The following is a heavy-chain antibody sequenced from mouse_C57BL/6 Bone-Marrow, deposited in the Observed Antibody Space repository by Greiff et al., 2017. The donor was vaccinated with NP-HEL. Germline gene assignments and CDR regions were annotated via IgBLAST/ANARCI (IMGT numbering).Heavy chain of an antibody. CDR1: GYTFTSYW. CDR2: INPSNGGT. CDR3: ARAGSSSGYFDY. V-gene: IGHV1-53*01. J-gene: IGHJ2*01. D-gene: IGHD1-1*01. Sequence: QVQLQQPGTELVKPGASVKLSCTASGYTFTSYWMHWVKQRPGQGLEWIGNINPSNGGTNYNEKFKSKATLTVDKSSSTAYMQLSSLTSEDSAVYYCARAGSSSGYFDYWGKGTTLTVSS.